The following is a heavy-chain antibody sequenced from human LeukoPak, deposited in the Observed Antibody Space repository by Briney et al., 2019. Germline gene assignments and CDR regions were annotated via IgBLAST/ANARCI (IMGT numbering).Heavy chain of an antibody. CDR2: INHSGST. J-gene: IGHJ4*02. CDR3: ASNYYDSSGYYRLFDY. V-gene: IGHV4-34*01. Sequence: PSETLSLTCAVYGGSFSGYYWGWIRQPPGKGLEWIGEINHSGSTNYNPSLKSRVTISVDTSKNQFSLKLSSVTAADTAVYYCASNYYDSSGYYRLFDYWGQGTLVTVSS. D-gene: IGHD3-22*01. CDR1: GGSFSGYY.